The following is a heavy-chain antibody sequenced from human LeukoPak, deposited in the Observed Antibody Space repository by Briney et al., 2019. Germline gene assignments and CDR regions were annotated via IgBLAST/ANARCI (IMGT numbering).Heavy chain of an antibody. CDR1: GGSISSSSYY. CDR2: IYYSGST. D-gene: IGHD4-17*01. V-gene: IGHV4-39*01. Sequence: SETLSLTCTVSGGSISSSSYYWGWIRQPPGKGLEWIGSIYYSGSTYYNPSLKSRVTISVDTSKNQFSLKLSSVTAADTAVYYCARLSPYGDYALAQDYWGQGTLVTVSS. J-gene: IGHJ4*02. CDR3: ARLSPYGDYALAQDY.